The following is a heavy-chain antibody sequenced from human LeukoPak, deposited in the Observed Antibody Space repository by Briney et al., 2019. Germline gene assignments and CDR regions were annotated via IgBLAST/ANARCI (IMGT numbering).Heavy chain of an antibody. CDR2: IYSGGST. V-gene: IGHV3-53*01. D-gene: IGHD2-2*01. CDR3: ARYSLRSSTSCYLGY. CDR1: GFTVSSNY. J-gene: IGHJ4*02. Sequence: GGSLRLSCAASGFTVSSNYMSWVRQAPGKGLEWVSVIYSGGSTYYAESVKGRFTISRDNSKNTLYLQMNSLRAEDTAVYYCARYSLRSSTSCYLGYWGQGTLVTVSS.